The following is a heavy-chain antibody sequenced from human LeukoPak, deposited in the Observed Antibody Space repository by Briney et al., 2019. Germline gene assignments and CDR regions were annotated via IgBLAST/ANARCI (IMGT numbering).Heavy chain of an antibody. J-gene: IGHJ5*02. V-gene: IGHV4-34*01. D-gene: IGHD3-9*01. CDR3: ATISQRSFDP. Sequence: SETLSLTCAVYGGSFSAYYWSWIRQPPGKGLEWIGEINHSGRTNYNASLKSRVTISVDTSKNQFSLKMSYVTAADTAVYYCATISQRSFDPWGQGTLVTVSS. CDR2: INHSGRT. CDR1: GGSFSAYY.